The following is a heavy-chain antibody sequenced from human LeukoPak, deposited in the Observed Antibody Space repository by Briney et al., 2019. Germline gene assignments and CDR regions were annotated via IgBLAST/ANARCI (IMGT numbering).Heavy chain of an antibody. CDR2: ICSSIGCT. V-gene: IGHV3-23*01. D-gene: IGHD6-13*01. CDR3: ARDKAPGSWHTPSDF. CDR1: AFTFSSHP. Sequence: GGSLRLSCAASAFTFSSHPMGWVRRAPGKGLEWVSSICSSIGCTYYADSVRGRFAISRDDSKNTLYLQMNSLRADDTAKYYCARDKAPGSWHTPSDFWGQGTLVTVSS. J-gene: IGHJ4*02.